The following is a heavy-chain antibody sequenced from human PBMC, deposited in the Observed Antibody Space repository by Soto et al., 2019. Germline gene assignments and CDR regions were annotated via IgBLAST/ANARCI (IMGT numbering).Heavy chain of an antibody. CDR1: GGSISSSSYY. D-gene: IGHD3-10*01. Sequence: QLQLQESGPGLVKPSETLSLTCTVSGGSISSSSYYWGWIRQPPGKGLEWIGSIYYSGSTYYNPSLKSRVTISVDTSKNQFSLKLSSVTAADTAVYYCARPGPSITMVRGVITYFDYWGQGTLVTVSS. CDR3: ARPGPSITMVRGVITYFDY. V-gene: IGHV4-39*01. CDR2: IYYSGST. J-gene: IGHJ4*02.